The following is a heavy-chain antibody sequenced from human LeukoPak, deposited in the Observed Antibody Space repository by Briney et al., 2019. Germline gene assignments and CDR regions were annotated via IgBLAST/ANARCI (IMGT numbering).Heavy chain of an antibody. CDR2: INHSGST. CDR3: ARGLRGYSYGARRDDY. V-gene: IGHV4-34*01. J-gene: IGHJ4*02. CDR1: GGSFSGYY. Sequence: SETLSLTCAVYGGSFSGYYWSWIRQPPGKGLEWMGEINHSGSTNYNPSLKSRVTISVDTSKNQFSLKLSSVTAADTAVCYCARGLRGYSYGARRDDYWGQGTLVTVSS. D-gene: IGHD5-18*01.